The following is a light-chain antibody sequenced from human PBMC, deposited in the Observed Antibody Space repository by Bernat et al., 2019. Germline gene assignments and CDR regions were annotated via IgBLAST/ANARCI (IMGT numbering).Light chain of an antibody. CDR3: NSVSTTTTPVV. CDR2: DVS. CDR1: RSDVGAYNY. J-gene: IGLJ2*01. Sequence: QSALTQPASVSGSPGQSVTISCTGTRSDVGAYNYVSWYQQLPGKAPKLMIYDVSNQPSGVSNRFSGSKSGNTASLTISGLQAEDEADYFCNSVSTTTTPVVFGGGTKLTVL. V-gene: IGLV2-14*03.